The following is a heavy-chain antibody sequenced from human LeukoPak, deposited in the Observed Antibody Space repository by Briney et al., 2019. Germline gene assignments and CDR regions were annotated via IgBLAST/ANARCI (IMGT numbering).Heavy chain of an antibody. CDR1: GYTFSSYG. J-gene: IGHJ5*02. V-gene: IGHV1-18*01. CDR3: ARDWQPYYRSGAAFDP. Sequence: ASVKVSCKASGYTFSSYGINWVRQAPGQGLEWMGWISVYIGKTDYAQKFQGRVTMTTDTSTSTAYMELRSLRSDDTAIYYCARDWQPYYRSGAAFDPWGQGTLVTVSS. CDR2: ISVYIGKT. D-gene: IGHD3-10*01.